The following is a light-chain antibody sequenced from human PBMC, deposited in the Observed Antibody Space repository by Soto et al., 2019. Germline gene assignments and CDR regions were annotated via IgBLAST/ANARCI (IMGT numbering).Light chain of an antibody. J-gene: IGKJ1*01. CDR2: VAS. Sequence: ENVLTQSPGTLSLSPGERATLSWRASQSVSSSYLAWYQQKPGQAPRLLIYVASSRATGIPDRFSGSGSGTDFTLTISRLEPEDFAVYYCQQYGSSPRTFGQGTKVDIK. V-gene: IGKV3-20*01. CDR3: QQYGSSPRT. CDR1: QSVSSSY.